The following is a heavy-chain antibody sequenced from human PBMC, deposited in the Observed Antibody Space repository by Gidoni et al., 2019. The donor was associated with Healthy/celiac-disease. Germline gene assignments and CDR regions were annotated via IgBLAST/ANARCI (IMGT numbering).Heavy chain of an antibody. Sequence: QLQLQESGPGLVKPSETLSLTCTVAGGSISRSSYYWGWIRQPPGKGLEWIGSIYYSGSTYYNPSLKSRVTISVDTSKNQFSLKLSSVTAADTAVYYCARHLVAAAGGYYFDYWGQGTLVTVSS. V-gene: IGHV4-39*01. CDR3: ARHLVAAAGGYYFDY. CDR1: GGSISRSSYY. CDR2: IYYSGST. J-gene: IGHJ4*02. D-gene: IGHD6-13*01.